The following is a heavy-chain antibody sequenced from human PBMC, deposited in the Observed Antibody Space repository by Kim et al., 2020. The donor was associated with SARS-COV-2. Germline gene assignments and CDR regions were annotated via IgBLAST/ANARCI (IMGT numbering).Heavy chain of an antibody. J-gene: IGHJ6*02. Sequence: GGSLRLSCAASGFTFSSYGMHWVRQAPGKGLEWVAVISYDGSNKYYADSVKGRFTISRDNSKNTLYLQMNSLRAEDTAVYYCAKDPVSSGSYYDVSYYYYGMDVWGQGTTVTVSS. CDR3: AKDPVSSGSYYDVSYYYYGMDV. CDR2: ISYDGSNK. D-gene: IGHD3-10*01. CDR1: GFTFSSYG. V-gene: IGHV3-30*18.